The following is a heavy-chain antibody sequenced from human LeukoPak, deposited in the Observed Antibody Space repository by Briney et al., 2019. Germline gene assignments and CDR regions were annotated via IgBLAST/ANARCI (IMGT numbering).Heavy chain of an antibody. D-gene: IGHD3-9*01. Sequence: GGSLRLSCAASGFTFSSYSMNWVRQAPGKGLEWVSAISGSGGSTYYADSVKGRFTISRDNSKNTLYLQMNSLRAEDTAVYYCAKVTEYFDYPLWGQGTMVTVSS. CDR2: ISGSGGST. V-gene: IGHV3-23*01. J-gene: IGHJ3*01. CDR3: AKVTEYFDYPL. CDR1: GFTFSSYS.